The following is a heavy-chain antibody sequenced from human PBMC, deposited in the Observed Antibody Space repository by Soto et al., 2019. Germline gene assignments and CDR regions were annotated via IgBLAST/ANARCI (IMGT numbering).Heavy chain of an antibody. CDR1: GGSISSGGYY. Sequence: QVQLQESGPGLVKPSQTLSLTCTVSGGSISSGGYYWSWIRQHPGKGLEWIGYIYYSRSTSYNPSLKRRVTISVDTTKNQFSLKLSPVTAADTAVYYCARDDDYYDSSGYYKGEYFQHWGQGTLVTVSS. CDR3: ARDDDYYDSSGYYKGEYFQH. D-gene: IGHD3-22*01. J-gene: IGHJ1*01. V-gene: IGHV4-31*03. CDR2: IYYSRST.